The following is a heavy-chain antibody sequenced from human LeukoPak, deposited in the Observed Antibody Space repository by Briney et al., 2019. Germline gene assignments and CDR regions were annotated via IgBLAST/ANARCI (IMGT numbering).Heavy chain of an antibody. J-gene: IGHJ4*02. Sequence: GGSLRLSCAASGFTFSSYWMSWVRQAPGKGLEWVANMNQDGSEKYYVDSVKGRFTISRDNAKNSLFLQMDNLRAEDTAVYYCARGGELLRPADYWGQGTLVTVSS. CDR3: ARGGELLRPADY. CDR1: GFTFSSYW. D-gene: IGHD1-26*01. CDR2: MNQDGSEK. V-gene: IGHV3-7*01.